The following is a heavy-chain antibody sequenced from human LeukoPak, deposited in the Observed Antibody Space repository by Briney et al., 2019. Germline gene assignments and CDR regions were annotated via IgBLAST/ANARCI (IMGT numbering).Heavy chain of an antibody. CDR3: ARDKDLGAVAGTFDY. V-gene: IGHV1-18*01. Sequence: ASVKVSCKASSYSFSDSGISWVRQAPGQGLERMGWISAYDGRTKYAQKFQGRFTMNTDTSTSTAYMELTSLTSDDTAVYYCARDKDLGAVAGTFDYWGQGTLVTVSS. D-gene: IGHD6-19*01. CDR2: ISAYDGRT. CDR1: SYSFSDSG. J-gene: IGHJ4*02.